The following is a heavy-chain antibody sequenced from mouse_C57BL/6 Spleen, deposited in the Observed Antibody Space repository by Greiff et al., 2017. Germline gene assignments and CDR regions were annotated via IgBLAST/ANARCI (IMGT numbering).Heavy chain of an antibody. CDR3: ARCGQLRLHPWFAY. D-gene: IGHD3-2*02. J-gene: IGHJ3*01. Sequence: QVQLQQPGAELVKPGASVQMSCKASGYTFTSYWITWVKQRPGQGLEWIGDIYPGSGSTNYNEKFKSKATLTVDTSSSPAYMQLSSLTSEDSAVYYCARCGQLRLHPWFAYWGQGTLVTVSA. V-gene: IGHV1-55*01. CDR2: IYPGSGST. CDR1: GYTFTSYW.